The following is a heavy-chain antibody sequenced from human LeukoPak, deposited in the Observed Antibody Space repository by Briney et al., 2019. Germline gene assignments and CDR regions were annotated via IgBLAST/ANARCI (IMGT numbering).Heavy chain of an antibody. CDR2: IYWDDDN. J-gene: IGHJ4*02. V-gene: IGHV2-5*02. D-gene: IGHD6-19*01. CDR1: GFSLRTSGVG. Sequence: SGPTLVKPTPTLTLTCSFSGFSLRTSGVGVGWNRQPPGKALEWLALIYWDDDNRYSPSLKSRLTINKDTSKKKVVLKRTNMEPVYTATYYCAHRTVAPFGYWGQGTLVTVSS. CDR3: AHRTVAPFGY.